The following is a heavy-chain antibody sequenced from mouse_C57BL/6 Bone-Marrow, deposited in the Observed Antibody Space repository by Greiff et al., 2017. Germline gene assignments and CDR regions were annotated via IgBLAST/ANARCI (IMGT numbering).Heavy chain of an antibody. CDR1: GYTFTSYW. Sequence: QVQLQQPGAELVRPGTSVKLSCKASGYTFTSYWMHWVKQRPGQGLEWIGVIDPSDSYTNYNQKLKGKATLTVDTSSSTAYMQLSSLTSEDSAVYYCLRGYFDVWGTGTTVTVSS. V-gene: IGHV1-59*01. J-gene: IGHJ1*03. CDR2: IDPSDSYT. CDR3: LRGYFDV. D-gene: IGHD3-3*01.